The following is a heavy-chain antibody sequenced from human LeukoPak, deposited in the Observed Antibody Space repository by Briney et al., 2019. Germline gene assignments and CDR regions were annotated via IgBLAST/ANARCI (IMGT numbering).Heavy chain of an antibody. D-gene: IGHD5-18*01. CDR2: IKQDGSEK. V-gene: IGHV3-7*01. CDR1: GFAFSGYE. CDR3: ARGASGIQLWFFDP. Sequence: GGALRLSCAASGFAFSGYEMNWVRQAPGKGREWVANIKQDGSEKYYVDSVKGRFTISRDNAKNSLFLQMNSLRAEDTAVYYCARGASGIQLWFFDPWGQGTLVSVSS. J-gene: IGHJ5*02.